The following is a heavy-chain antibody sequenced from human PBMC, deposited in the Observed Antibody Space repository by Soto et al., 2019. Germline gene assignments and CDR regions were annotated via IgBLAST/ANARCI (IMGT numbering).Heavy chain of an antibody. J-gene: IGHJ4*02. CDR3: ERSIDY. CDR1: GGSISSGGYY. Sequence: SETLSLTCTVSGGSISSGGYYWNWIRQHPGKGLEWIGYIYYSGFTYYSPSLKSRVTISVDTSKNHFSLKLSSVTAADTAVYYCERSIDYWGQGTLVTVSS. CDR2: IYYSGFT. V-gene: IGHV4-31*03.